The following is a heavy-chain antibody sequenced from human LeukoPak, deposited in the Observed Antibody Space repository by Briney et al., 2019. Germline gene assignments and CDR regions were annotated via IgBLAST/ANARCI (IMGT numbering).Heavy chain of an antibody. V-gene: IGHV3-30*04. CDR2: ISHDGNKV. Sequence: GRSLRLSCAASGFTFSSYSMHWVRQAPGQGLEWAAVISHDGNKVYYADSVKGRFTISRDNSKNTLYLQMNSLGPEDTAVYYCARVRSGYSGSGSPLFLSGMDVWGQGTTVTVSS. J-gene: IGHJ6*02. CDR1: GFTFSSYS. D-gene: IGHD3-10*01. CDR3: ARVRSGYSGSGSPLFLSGMDV.